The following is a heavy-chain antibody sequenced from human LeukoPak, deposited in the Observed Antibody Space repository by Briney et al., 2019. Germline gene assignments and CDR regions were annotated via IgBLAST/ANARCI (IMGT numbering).Heavy chain of an antibody. CDR2: FDPEDGET. D-gene: IGHD1-1*01. J-gene: IGHJ4*02. CDR1: GYTLTELS. V-gene: IGHV1-24*01. Sequence: ASVKVSCKVSGYTLTELSMHWVRRAPGKGLEWMGGFDPEDGETIYAQKFQGRVTMTEDTSTDTAYMELSSLRSEGTAVYYCATEIPPGAKLEDDDVVHFDYWGQGTLVTVSS. CDR3: ATEIPPGAKLEDDDVVHFDY.